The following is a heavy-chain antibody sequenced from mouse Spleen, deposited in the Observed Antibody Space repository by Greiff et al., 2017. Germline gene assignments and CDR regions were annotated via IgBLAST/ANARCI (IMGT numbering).Heavy chain of an antibody. CDR3: ARGERYDEWYFDV. Sequence: VQLQQSGAELVRPGTSVKLSCKASGYTFTSYWMHWVKQRPGQGLEWIGVIDPSDSYTNYNQKFKGKATLTVDTSSSTAYMQLSSLTSEDSAVYYCARGERYDEWYFDVWGAGTTVTVSS. CDR1: GYTFTSYW. D-gene: IGHD2-14*01. J-gene: IGHJ1*01. CDR2: IDPSDSYT. V-gene: IGHV1-59*01.